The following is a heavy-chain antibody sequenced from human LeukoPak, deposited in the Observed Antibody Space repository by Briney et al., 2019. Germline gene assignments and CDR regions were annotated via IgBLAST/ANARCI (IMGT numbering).Heavy chain of an antibody. CDR2: IYYSGST. D-gene: IGHD1-14*01. V-gene: IGHV4-30-4*01. CDR1: GGSISSGDYY. J-gene: IGHJ3*02. Sequence: SQTLSLTCTVSGGSISSGDYYWRWIRQPPGKGLEWIGYIYYSGSTYYHPSLKSRVTISVDTSKNQFSLKLSSVTAADTAVYYCARRGILQSQIRAFDIWGQGTMVTVSS. CDR3: ARRGILQSQIRAFDI.